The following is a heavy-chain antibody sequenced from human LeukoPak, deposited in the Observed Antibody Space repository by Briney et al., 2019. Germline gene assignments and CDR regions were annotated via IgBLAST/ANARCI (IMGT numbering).Heavy chain of an antibody. D-gene: IGHD3-16*01. J-gene: IGHJ4*02. Sequence: PGGSLRLSCAASGFALRTCGMHWVRQAPGKGLEWVAVIWYDGSNKYYADSVKGRFTISRDNSKNTLYLQMNSLRAEDTAVYYCARAQIWDYWGQGTLVTVSS. V-gene: IGHV3-33*08. CDR1: GFALRTCG. CDR3: ARAQIWDY. CDR2: IWYDGSNK.